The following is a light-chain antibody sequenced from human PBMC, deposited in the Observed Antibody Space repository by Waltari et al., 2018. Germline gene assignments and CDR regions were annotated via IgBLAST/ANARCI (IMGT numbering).Light chain of an antibody. Sequence: NFMLTQPHSVSESPGKTVTIYCTRSSGSIGDNFVQWYQQRQGSAPPIIIYDDDQKSSGVPDRCSAYVDRSANSASLTISGLQTDDEADYHCQSQDTDLLKVFGGGTKVTVL. J-gene: IGLJ2*01. CDR3: QSQDTDLLKV. V-gene: IGLV6-57*03. CDR1: SGSIGDNF. CDR2: DDD.